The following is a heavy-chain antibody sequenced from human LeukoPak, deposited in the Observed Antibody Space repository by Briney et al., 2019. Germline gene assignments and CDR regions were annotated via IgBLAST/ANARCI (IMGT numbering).Heavy chain of an antibody. CDR2: ISAYNGNA. V-gene: IGHV1-18*01. J-gene: IGHJ5*02. CDR3: ARMYYDFWSGYSTFDP. Sequence: ASVKVSCKASGYTFTSYGISWVRLAPGQGLEWMGWISAYNGNANYAQKLQGRVTMTTDTSTSTAYMELRSLRSDDTAVYYCARMYYDFWSGYSTFDPWGQGTLVTVSS. CDR1: GYTFTSYG. D-gene: IGHD3-3*01.